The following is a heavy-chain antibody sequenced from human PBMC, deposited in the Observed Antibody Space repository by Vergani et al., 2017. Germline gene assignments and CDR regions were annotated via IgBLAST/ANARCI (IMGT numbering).Heavy chain of an antibody. CDR3: ARYYGSGSYYPRKYFDY. V-gene: IGHV4-34*01. CDR1: GGSFSGYY. CDR2: IYYSGST. Sequence: QVQLQQWGAGLLKPSETLSLTCAVYGGSFSGYYWSWIRQPPGKGLEWIGSIYYSGSTYYNPSLKSRVTISVDTSKNQFSLKLSSVTAADTAVYYCARYYGSGSYYPRKYFDYWGQGTLVTVSS. J-gene: IGHJ4*02. D-gene: IGHD3-10*01.